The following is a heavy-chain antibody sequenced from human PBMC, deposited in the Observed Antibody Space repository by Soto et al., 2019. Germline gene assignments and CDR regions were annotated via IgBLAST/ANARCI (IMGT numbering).Heavy chain of an antibody. CDR1: GGTFSSYA. CDR3: ARSQGSSTSLEIYYYYYYGMDV. V-gene: IGHV1-69*01. J-gene: IGHJ6*02. CDR2: IIPISDTT. D-gene: IGHD2-2*01. Sequence: QVQLVQSGAEVKKPGSSVKVSCKASGGTFSSYAISWVRQAPGQGLEWRGGIIPISDTTNYAQKFQGRGTITADESTSTAYMELSSLRSEDAAVYYCARSQGSSTSLEIYYYYYYGMDVWGQGTTVTVSS.